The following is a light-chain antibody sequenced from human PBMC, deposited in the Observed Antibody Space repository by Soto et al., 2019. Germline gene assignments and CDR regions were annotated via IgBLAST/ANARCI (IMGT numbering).Light chain of an antibody. V-gene: IGKV1-5*03. CDR3: QKYNSYSS. Sequence: DIQMTQSPSTLSASVGDRVTITCRASQSISSWLAWYQQKPGKAPNLLIYKASSLESGVPSRFSGSGSGTAFTITIISLQPDDFATYYCQKYNSYSSFGQGTKLEIK. CDR1: QSISSW. J-gene: IGKJ2*01. CDR2: KAS.